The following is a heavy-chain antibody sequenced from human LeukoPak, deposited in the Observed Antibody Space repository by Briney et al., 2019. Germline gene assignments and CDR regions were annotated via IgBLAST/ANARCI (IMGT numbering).Heavy chain of an antibody. CDR1: GFTFSSYA. CDR3: AKAVAARPPGFYGMDV. J-gene: IGHJ6*02. V-gene: IGHV3-23*01. Sequence: GGSLRLSCAASGFTFSSYAMSWVRQAPGKGLEWVSAISGSGGSTYYEDSVKGRFTISRDNSKNTLYLQMNSLRAEDTAVYYCAKAVAARPPGFYGMDVWGQGTTVTVSS. D-gene: IGHD6-19*01. CDR2: ISGSGGST.